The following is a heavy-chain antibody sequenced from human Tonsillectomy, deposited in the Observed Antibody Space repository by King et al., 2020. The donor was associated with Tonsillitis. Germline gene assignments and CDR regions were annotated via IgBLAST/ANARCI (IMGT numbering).Heavy chain of an antibody. CDR1: GYSFATYW. V-gene: IGHV5-51*01. D-gene: IGHD6-13*01. Sequence: VQLVESGAEVKKPGESLKISCKGSGYSFATYWIGWVRQMPGKGLEWMGIIYPDDSDTRYSPSFQGQVTISSAKSINTAYLQWNSLKASDTAMYYCARRAAADYFDYWGQGTLVSVSS. CDR2: IYPDDSDT. CDR3: ARRAAADYFDY. J-gene: IGHJ4*02.